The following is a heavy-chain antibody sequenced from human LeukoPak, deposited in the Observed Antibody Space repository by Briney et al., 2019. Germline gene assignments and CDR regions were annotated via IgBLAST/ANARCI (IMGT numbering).Heavy chain of an antibody. V-gene: IGHV3-7*04. CDR3: ARDTAMDE. CDR2: INHAGSEK. Sequence: GGSLRLSCAASGFTFSGYWMSWVRQAPGKGLEWVANINHAGSEKYYVDSVKGRFTISGDNAKNSLYLQMNSLRAEDTAVYHCARDTAMDEWGQGTLVTVSS. J-gene: IGHJ4*02. D-gene: IGHD5-18*01. CDR1: GFTFSGYW.